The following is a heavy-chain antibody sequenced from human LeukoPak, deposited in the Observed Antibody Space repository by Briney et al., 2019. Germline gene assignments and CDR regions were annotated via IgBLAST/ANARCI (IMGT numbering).Heavy chain of an antibody. J-gene: IGHJ4*02. D-gene: IGHD3-10*02. CDR2: IYYSGST. V-gene: IGHV4-31*02. CDR3: ARVFRKSFDY. Sequence: LEWIGYIYYSGSTYYNPSLKSRVSISVDTSKNQFSLKLSSVTAADTAVYYCARVFRKSFDYWGQGTLVTVSS.